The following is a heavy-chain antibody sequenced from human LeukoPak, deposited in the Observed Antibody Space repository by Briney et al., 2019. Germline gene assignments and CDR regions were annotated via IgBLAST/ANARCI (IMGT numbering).Heavy chain of an antibody. J-gene: IGHJ4*02. V-gene: IGHV3-33*06. Sequence: GRSLRLSCAASGFTFSNYGMHWARQAPGKGLEWVAVIWYDGSNKYYADSVKGRFTISRDNSKNTLYLQMNSLRAEDTAVYYCANNFDYWGQGTLVTVSS. CDR3: ANNFDY. CDR1: GFTFSNYG. CDR2: IWYDGSNK.